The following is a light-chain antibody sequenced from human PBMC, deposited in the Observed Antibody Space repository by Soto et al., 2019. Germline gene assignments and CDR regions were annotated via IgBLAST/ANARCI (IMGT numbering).Light chain of an antibody. CDR1: SSDVGGYTY. J-gene: IGLJ1*01. CDR3: TSYTSSSTPYV. V-gene: IGLV2-14*01. CDR2: DVS. Sequence: QSALTQPASVSGSPGQSITISCAGTSSDVGGYTYVSWYQQHPGKAPKLMIYDVSNRPSGVSNRFSGSKSGNTASLTISGLQADDEADYYCTSYTSSSTPYVFGGGTKVTVL.